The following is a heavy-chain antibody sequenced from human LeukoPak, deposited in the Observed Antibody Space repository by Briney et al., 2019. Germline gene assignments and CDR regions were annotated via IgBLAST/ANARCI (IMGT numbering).Heavy chain of an antibody. CDR1: GFTFSNYA. D-gene: IGHD6-19*01. CDR2: ISGSGGST. V-gene: IGHV3-23*01. CDR3: AKDTDSSGWYYFDY. Sequence: PGGSLRLSCAASGFTFSNYAMTWVRQAPGKGLEWVSAISGSGGSTYYADSVKGRFTISRDNSKNTLYLQMNSLRAEDTAVYYCAKDTDSSGWYYFDYWGQGTLVTVSS. J-gene: IGHJ4*02.